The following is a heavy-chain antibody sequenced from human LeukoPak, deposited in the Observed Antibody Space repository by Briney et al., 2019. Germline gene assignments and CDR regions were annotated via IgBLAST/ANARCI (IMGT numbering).Heavy chain of an antibody. J-gene: IGHJ3*02. D-gene: IGHD3-10*01. Sequence: SETLSLTCAVYGGSFSDYYWSWIRQPPGKGLEWIGEINHSGSTNYNPSLKSRLTISVDTSKNQFSLKLSSVTAADTAMYYCARGPLSLPQDAFDIWGQGTMVTVSS. CDR2: INHSGST. CDR1: GGSFSDYY. V-gene: IGHV4-34*01. CDR3: ARGPLSLPQDAFDI.